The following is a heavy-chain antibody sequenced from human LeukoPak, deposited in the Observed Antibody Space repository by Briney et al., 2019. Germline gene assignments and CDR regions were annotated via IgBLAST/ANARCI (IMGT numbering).Heavy chain of an antibody. D-gene: IGHD3-22*01. V-gene: IGHV1-69*13. J-gene: IGHJ4*02. CDR2: IIPIFGTA. CDR3: ARLYAEYYYDRRGYYFDY. Sequence: GASVKVSCKASGYTFTRYGINWVRQAPGQGLEWMGGIIPIFGTANYAQKFQGRVTITADESTSTAYMELSSLRSEDTAVYYCARLYAEYYYDRRGYYFDYWGQGTLVTVSS. CDR1: GYTFTRYG.